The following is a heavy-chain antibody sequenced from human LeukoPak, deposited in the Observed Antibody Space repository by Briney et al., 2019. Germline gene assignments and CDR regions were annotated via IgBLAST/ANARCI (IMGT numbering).Heavy chain of an antibody. J-gene: IGHJ6*02. CDR2: ISYDGSNK. CDR1: GFTFSSYA. Sequence: GGSLRLSCAASGFTFSSYAMHWVRQAPGKGLEWVAVISYDGSNKYYADSVEGRFTISRDNSKNTLYLQMNSLRADDTAIYYCARNQQLGGHSYYYYGMDVWGQGTTVTVSS. V-gene: IGHV3-30-3*01. CDR3: ARNQQLGGHSYYYYGMDV. D-gene: IGHD3-16*01.